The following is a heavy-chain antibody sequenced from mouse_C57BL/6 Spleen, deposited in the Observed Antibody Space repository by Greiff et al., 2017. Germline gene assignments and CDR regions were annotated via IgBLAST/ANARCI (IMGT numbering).Heavy chain of an antibody. CDR2: INPNNGGT. J-gene: IGHJ2*01. CDR1: GYTFTDYN. CDR3: AVNWAYFDY. V-gene: IGHV1-22*01. Sequence: EVQLQQSGPELVKPGASVKMSCKASGYTFTDYNMHWVKQSPGKSLEWIGYINPNNGGTNYNEKFKGKATLTVNTASSTAYMELRSLTSVDSAVYYCAVNWAYFDYWGQGTTLTVSS. D-gene: IGHD4-1*02.